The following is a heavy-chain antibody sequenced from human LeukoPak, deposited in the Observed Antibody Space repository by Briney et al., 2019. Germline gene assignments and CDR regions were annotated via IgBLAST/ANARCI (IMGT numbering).Heavy chain of an antibody. D-gene: IGHD5-24*01. CDR2: IYYSGST. CDR3: AASREMATILVY. Sequence: SETLSLTCTVSGGSLSSYYCSWIRQPPGKGLEWIGYIYYSGSTNYNPSLTSRVTISVDTSKNQFSLKLSSVTAADTAVYYCAASREMATILVYWGEGTLVTVSS. CDR1: GGSLSSYY. V-gene: IGHV4-59*01. J-gene: IGHJ4*02.